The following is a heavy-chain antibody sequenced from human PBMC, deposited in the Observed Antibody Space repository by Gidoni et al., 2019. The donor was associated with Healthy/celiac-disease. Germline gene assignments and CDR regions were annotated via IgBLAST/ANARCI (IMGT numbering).Heavy chain of an antibody. D-gene: IGHD2-15*01. V-gene: IGHV3-53*01. CDR1: GFTVSSNY. J-gene: IGHJ3*02. Sequence: EVQLVESGGGLIQPGGSLRLSCAASGFTVSSNYMSWVRQAPGKGLEWVSVIYSGGSTDYADSVKGRVTISRDNSKNTLYLQMNSLRAEDTAVYYCARDCSGGSCYSRSAFDIWGQGTMVTVSS. CDR2: IYSGGST. CDR3: ARDCSGGSCYSRSAFDI.